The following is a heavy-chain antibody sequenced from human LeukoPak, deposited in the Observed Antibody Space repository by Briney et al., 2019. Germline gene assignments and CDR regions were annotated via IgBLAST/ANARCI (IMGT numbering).Heavy chain of an antibody. CDR1: GGSISSGSYY. V-gene: IGHV4-61*02. CDR3: ARDIVVVKTNWFDP. CDR2: IYTSGST. D-gene: IGHD3-22*01. Sequence: SETLSLTCTVSGGSISSGSYYWSWIRQPAGKGLEWIGRIYTSGSTNYNPSLKSRATISVNTSKNQFSLKLTALTAAATAVYYCARDIVVVKTNWFDPWGQGTLVTVSS. J-gene: IGHJ5*02.